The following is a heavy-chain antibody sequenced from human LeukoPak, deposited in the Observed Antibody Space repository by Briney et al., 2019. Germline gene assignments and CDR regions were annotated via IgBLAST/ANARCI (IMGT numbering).Heavy chain of an antibody. J-gene: IGHJ4*02. V-gene: IGHV3-23*01. D-gene: IGHD6-13*01. Sequence: GGSLRLSCAASGFTFSSYAMSWVRQAPGKGLEWVSAISGSGGSTYYADSVKGRFTISRDNSKNTLYLQMNSLRAEDTAVYYCAKDKVRKSIAAAGERLDYWGQGTLVTVSS. CDR1: GFTFSSYA. CDR3: AKDKVRKSIAAAGERLDY. CDR2: ISGSGGST.